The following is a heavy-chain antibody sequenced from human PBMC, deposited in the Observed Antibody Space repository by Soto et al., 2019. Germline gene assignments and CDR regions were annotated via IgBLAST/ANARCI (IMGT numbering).Heavy chain of an antibody. V-gene: IGHV3-66*01. Sequence: GGSLRLSWAASGFSVTNNYMNWVLQAPGKGLEWLSFIDLGGNTYYAFSLKDRFTISRDNSRNTLYLHMDSLRAEDTAVYYCARGRGSTGYLGREHYFAYRGQGTLVTVSS. CDR2: IDLGGNT. CDR3: ARGRGSTGYLGREHYFAY. J-gene: IGHJ4*02. D-gene: IGHD2-2*01. CDR1: GFSVTNNY.